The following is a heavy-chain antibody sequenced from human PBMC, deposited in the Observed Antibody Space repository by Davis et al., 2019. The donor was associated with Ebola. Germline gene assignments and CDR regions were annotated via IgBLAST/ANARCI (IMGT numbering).Heavy chain of an antibody. J-gene: IGHJ6*02. CDR1: GFTFSSYV. CDR3: ARLAGVVPAAWRGYYGMDV. D-gene: IGHD2-2*01. V-gene: IGHV3-23*01. CDR2: ITGSSDLT. Sequence: GESLKISCAASGFTFSSYVITWVRQAPGKGPEWVSGITGSSDLTTYADSVKGRFTISRDNSKNTLYLQMNSLRAEDTAVYYCARLAGVVPAAWRGYYGMDVWGQGTTVTVSS.